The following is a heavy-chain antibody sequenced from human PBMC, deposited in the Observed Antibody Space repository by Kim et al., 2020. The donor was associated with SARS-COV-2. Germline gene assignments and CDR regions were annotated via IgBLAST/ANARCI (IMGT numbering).Heavy chain of an antibody. CDR2: ISTNRGRA. J-gene: IGHJ4*02. Sequence: GGSLRLSCAASGLPFRRSALCWVRQAPGKGLEWVSTISTNRGRADYADSVKGRFSISRDDSKTTLYLQMNSLRPADTALYYCAKGGGGAHGDWGQGTLVTVSS. CDR1: GLPFRRSA. CDR3: AKGGGGAHGD. V-gene: IGHV3-23*01. D-gene: IGHD3-10*01.